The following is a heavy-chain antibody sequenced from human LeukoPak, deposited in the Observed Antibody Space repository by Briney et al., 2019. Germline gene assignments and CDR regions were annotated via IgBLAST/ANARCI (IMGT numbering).Heavy chain of an antibody. D-gene: IGHD6-13*01. J-gene: IGHJ4*02. V-gene: IGHV3-43D*03. Sequence: GGSLRLSCAASGFTFDDYAMHWVRQTPGKGLEWVSLISWDGVSTYYADSVKGRFTISRDNSKNSLYLQMNSLRVEDTALYYCTKDEGGSSWPLFSYYFDYWGQGTLVTVSS. CDR3: TKDEGGSSWPLFSYYFDY. CDR2: ISWDGVST. CDR1: GFTFDDYA.